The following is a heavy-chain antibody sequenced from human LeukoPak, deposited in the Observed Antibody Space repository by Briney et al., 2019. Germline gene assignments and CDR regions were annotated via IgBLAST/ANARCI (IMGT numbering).Heavy chain of an antibody. CDR1: GGSISSGDYY. D-gene: IGHD6-19*01. V-gene: IGHV4-30-4*08. Sequence: KSSQTLSLTCTVSGGSISSGDYYWSWIRQPPGKGLEWIGYIYYSGSTYYNPSLKSRVTISVDTSKNQFSLKLSSVTAADTAVYYCARVWLPGAFDIWGQGTMVTVSS. CDR2: IYYSGST. CDR3: ARVWLPGAFDI. J-gene: IGHJ3*02.